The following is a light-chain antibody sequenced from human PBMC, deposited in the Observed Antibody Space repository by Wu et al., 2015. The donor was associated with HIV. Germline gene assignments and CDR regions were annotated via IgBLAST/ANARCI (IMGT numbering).Light chain of an antibody. CDR2: GAS. CDR1: QSVSSN. J-gene: IGKJ4*01. V-gene: IGKV3-15*01. CDR3: QQYNNWPELT. Sequence: EIVMTQSPATLSVSPGERATLSCRASQSVSSNLAWYQQKPGQAPRLLIYGASTRATGTPARFSGSGSGTEFTLTISSMQSEDFAVYYCQQYNNWPELTFGGGTKVE.